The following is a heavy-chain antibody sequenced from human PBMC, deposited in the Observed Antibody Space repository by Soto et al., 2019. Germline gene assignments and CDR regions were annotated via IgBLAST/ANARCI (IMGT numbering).Heavy chain of an antibody. CDR2: ITPMFGTP. Sequence: QVQLVQSGAEVKKPGSSVKVSCKASGGTFSRYTITWVRQAPGQGLEWMGGITPMFGTPNYAQKFQGRVTITADESTSTAYMELSSLSSEDTAMYYCARDGPLYDSSAYYYLYWGQGTLVTVSS. V-gene: IGHV1-69*01. J-gene: IGHJ4*02. CDR1: GGTFSRYT. D-gene: IGHD3-22*01. CDR3: ARDGPLYDSSAYYYLY.